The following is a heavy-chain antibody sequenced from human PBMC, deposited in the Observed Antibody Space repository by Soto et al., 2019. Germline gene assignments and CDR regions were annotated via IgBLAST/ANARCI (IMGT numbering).Heavy chain of an antibody. D-gene: IGHD3-16*01. J-gene: IGHJ4*02. CDR1: GFTFSSYA. CDR2: ISYDGSNK. CDR3: ARDQGVYYFDY. Sequence: QVPLVESGGGVVQPGRSLRLSCAASGFTFSSYAMHWVRQAPGKGLEWVAVISYDGSNKYYADSVKGRFTISRDNSKNTLYLQMNSLRAEDTAVYYCARDQGVYYFDYWGQGTLFTVSS. V-gene: IGHV3-30-3*01.